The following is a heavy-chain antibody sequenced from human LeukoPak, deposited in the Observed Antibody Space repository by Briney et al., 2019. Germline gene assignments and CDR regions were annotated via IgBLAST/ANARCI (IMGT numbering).Heavy chain of an antibody. J-gene: IGHJ4*02. V-gene: IGHV3-74*01. D-gene: IGHD2-21*01. CDR3: ARDLFPAHF. CDR1: GFTFSTYW. Sequence: VGSLRLSCTASGFTFSTYWMHWVRQAPGKGLVWVSRVNGDGTSTVYADSVKGRFTISRDNAKNTLYLQMNSLRAEDTAVYYCARDLFPAHFWGQGTLVTVSS. CDR2: VNGDGTST.